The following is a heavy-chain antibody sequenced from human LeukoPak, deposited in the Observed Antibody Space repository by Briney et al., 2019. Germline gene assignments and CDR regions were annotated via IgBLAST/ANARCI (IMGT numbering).Heavy chain of an antibody. V-gene: IGHV3-7*04. D-gene: IGHD6-13*01. Sequence: GGSLRLSCAASGFTLSSYWNSWVRQAPGGGLEWVANINQDGSEKYYVDSVKGRFTISRDNAKNTVYLQMNSLRVEDTAVYYCTRAVAAAGSYWGQGTLVTVSS. CDR1: GFTLSSYW. J-gene: IGHJ4*02. CDR2: INQDGSEK. CDR3: TRAVAAAGSY.